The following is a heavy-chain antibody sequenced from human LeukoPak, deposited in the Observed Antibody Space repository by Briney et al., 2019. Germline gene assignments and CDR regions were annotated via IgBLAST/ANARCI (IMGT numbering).Heavy chain of an antibody. D-gene: IGHD3-3*01. J-gene: IGHJ4*02. CDR3: ARDRRVWSGYYPFDY. V-gene: IGHV1-18*01. CDR2: ISAYNGNT. Sequence: GASLKVSCKASGYTFTSYGISWVRQAPGHGLEWMGWISAYNGNTNYAQKLQGRVTMTTDTSTSTAYMELRSLRSDDTAVYYCARDRRVWSGYYPFDYWGQGTLVTVSS. CDR1: GYTFTSYG.